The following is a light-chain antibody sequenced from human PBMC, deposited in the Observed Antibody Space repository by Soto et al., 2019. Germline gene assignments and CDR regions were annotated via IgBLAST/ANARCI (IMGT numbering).Light chain of an antibody. CDR2: DVS. V-gene: IGLV2-14*01. J-gene: IGLJ1*01. CDR3: SSYTSSSTLFYV. CDR1: SSDVGGYNY. Sequence: QSAQTQPASVSWSPGQSITISGTGTSSDVGGYNYVSWYQQHPGKAPKLMIYDVSNRPSGVSNRFSGSKSGNTASLTISGLQAEDEADYYCSSYTSSSTLFYVFGTGTKVTVL.